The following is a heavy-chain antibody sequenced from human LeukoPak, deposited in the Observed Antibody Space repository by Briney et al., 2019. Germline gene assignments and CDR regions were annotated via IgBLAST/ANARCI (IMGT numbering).Heavy chain of an antibody. CDR1: GYSFTSNW. CDR2: INPGDSDI. Sequence: GESLKISCKGSGYSFTSNWIGWVRQMPGKGLELMGIINPGDSDIRYSPSFQGQVTISVDKSINTAYLQWNSLRASDTAMYYCARRATLRFVGQRRFNFDYRGRGTLVTVSS. V-gene: IGHV5-51*01. CDR3: ARRATLRFVGQRRFNFDY. D-gene: IGHD2/OR15-2a*01. J-gene: IGHJ4*02.